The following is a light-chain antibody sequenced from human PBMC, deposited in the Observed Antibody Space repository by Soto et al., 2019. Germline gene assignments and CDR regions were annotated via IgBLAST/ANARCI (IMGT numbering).Light chain of an antibody. J-gene: IGKJ1*01. Sequence: EIVLTQSPGTLYLSPGERATLSCRASQSVSSNYLAWYQQKRGQAPRLLIYAASARATGIPDRFSGSGSGTDFTLTISSLQPEDFATYSCQQSYSTTWTFGQGTKVEIQ. V-gene: IGKV3-20*01. CDR2: AAS. CDR1: QSVSSNY. CDR3: QQSYSTTWT.